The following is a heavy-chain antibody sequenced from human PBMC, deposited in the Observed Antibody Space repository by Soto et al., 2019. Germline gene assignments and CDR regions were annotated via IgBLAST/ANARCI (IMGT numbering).Heavy chain of an antibody. Sequence: GGSLRLSCAASGFTFSNAWMNWVRQAPGKGLEWVGRIKSKTDGETTDYAAPMKGRFTISRDDSKNTLYVQMNSLKSEDPAVYYFTTDPASLYVGGVYNPKHLRGQGTLVTVSS. CDR2: IKSKTDGETT. CDR3: TTDPASLYVGGVYNPKHL. CDR1: GFTFSNAW. D-gene: IGHD2-8*02. J-gene: IGHJ4*02. V-gene: IGHV3-15*07.